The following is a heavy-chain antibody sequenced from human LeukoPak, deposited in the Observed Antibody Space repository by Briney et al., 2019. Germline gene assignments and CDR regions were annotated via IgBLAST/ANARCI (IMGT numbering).Heavy chain of an antibody. Sequence: VASVKVSCKASGGTFSSYAISWVRQAPGQGLEWMGGIIPIFGTANYAQKFQGRVTITADESTSTAYMELSSLRSDDTAVYYCARGGWLLPLSYWGQGTLVTVSS. CDR3: ARGGWLLPLSY. V-gene: IGHV1-69*13. CDR1: GGTFSSYA. CDR2: IIPIFGTA. D-gene: IGHD4-23*01. J-gene: IGHJ4*02.